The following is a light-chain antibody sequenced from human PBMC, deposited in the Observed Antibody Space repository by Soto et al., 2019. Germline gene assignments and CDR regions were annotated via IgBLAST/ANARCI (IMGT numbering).Light chain of an antibody. Sequence: DIQMIQSPSSLSASVGDRVTITCRPSQTISTYLHWYQQKAGKAPKLLIYAASNLQSGVPSRFTGGGSGTDFTLTIISLQPEDFATYYCQQSYTIPYTFGQGTKLEIK. CDR3: QQSYTIPYT. CDR2: AAS. CDR1: QTISTY. J-gene: IGKJ2*01. V-gene: IGKV1-39*01.